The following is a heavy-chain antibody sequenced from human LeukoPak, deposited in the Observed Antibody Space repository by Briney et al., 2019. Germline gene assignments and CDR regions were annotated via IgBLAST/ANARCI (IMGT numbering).Heavy chain of an antibody. J-gene: IGHJ4*02. Sequence: GGSLRLSCAASGFTFSSYDMHWVRQATGKGLEWVSAICTAGDTYYPGSVKGRFTISRENAKNSLYLQMNSLRAGDTAVYYCARTSGSYYEFDYWGQGTLVTVSS. D-gene: IGHD1-26*01. CDR1: GFTFSSYD. CDR3: ARTSGSYYEFDY. V-gene: IGHV3-13*04. CDR2: ICTAGDT.